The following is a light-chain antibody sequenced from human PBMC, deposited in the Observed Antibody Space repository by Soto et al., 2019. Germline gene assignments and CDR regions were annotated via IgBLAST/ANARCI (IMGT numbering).Light chain of an antibody. CDR2: GAS. J-gene: IGKJ1*01. Sequence: DIVLTQSPATLSVSPGDRATLSCRASESVSSNVAWYQQKPGQTPRLLVYGASTRATGIPERISGSGSGTEFTLTISSLQPDDFATYYCQQYNSYSGTFGQGTKVDIK. CDR1: ESVSSN. V-gene: IGKV3D-15*01. CDR3: QQYNSYSGT.